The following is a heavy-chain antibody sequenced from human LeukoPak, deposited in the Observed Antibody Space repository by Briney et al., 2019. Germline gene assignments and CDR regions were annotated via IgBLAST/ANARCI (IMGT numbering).Heavy chain of an antibody. CDR2: IIPIFGTA. Sequence: SVKVSCKASGGTFSSYAISWVRQAPGQGLEWMGGIIPIFGTANYAQKFQGRVTITADESTSTAYMELSSLRSEDTAVYYCARVRRKYSYVGYFDYWGRGTLVTVSS. V-gene: IGHV1-69*13. CDR1: GGTFSSYA. D-gene: IGHD5-18*01. J-gene: IGHJ4*02. CDR3: ARVRRKYSYVGYFDY.